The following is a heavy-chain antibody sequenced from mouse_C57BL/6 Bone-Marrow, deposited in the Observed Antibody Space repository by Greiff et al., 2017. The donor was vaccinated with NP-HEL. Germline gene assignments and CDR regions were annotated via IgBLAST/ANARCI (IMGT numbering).Heavy chain of an antibody. J-gene: IGHJ2*01. V-gene: IGHV1-81*01. Sequence: QVHVKQSGAELARPGASVKLSCKASGYTFTSYGISWVKQRTGQGLEWIGEISPRSGNTYYNEKFKGKATLTADKSSSTAYMELRSLTSEDSAVYFCARSLIYYYGRDYWGQGTTLTVSS. D-gene: IGHD1-1*01. CDR1: GYTFTSYG. CDR2: ISPRSGNT. CDR3: ARSLIYYYGRDY.